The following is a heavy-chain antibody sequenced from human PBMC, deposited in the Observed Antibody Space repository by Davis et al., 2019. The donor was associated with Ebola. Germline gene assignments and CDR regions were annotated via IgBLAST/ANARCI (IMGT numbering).Heavy chain of an antibody. V-gene: IGHV1-18*01. CDR2: ISAYNGDT. Sequence: AASVKVSCKASGYTFTNYGINWVRQAPGQGLEWMGWISAYNGDTNYAQKLQGRVTMTRDTSTSTVYMELSSLRSEDTAVYYCASGSWTGGDWFDPWGQGTLVTVSS. CDR3: ASGSWTGGDWFDP. J-gene: IGHJ5*02. D-gene: IGHD6-13*01. CDR1: GYTFTNYG.